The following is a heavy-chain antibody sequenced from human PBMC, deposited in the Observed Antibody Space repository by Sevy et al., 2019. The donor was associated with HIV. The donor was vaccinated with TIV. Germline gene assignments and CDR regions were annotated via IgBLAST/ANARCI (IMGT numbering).Heavy chain of an antibody. J-gene: IGHJ4*02. D-gene: IGHD6-19*01. Sequence: GGYLRLSCAASGFTFDNYAMTWVRQTPGKGLEWVSTLDNSGDNTYNADSVKGRFTISRDNSKNTLYLQMDSLRAEDTAIYYCAKAGDGWNYFDYSGQGTLVTVSS. CDR2: LDNSGDNT. CDR3: AKAGDGWNYFDY. CDR1: GFTFDNYA. V-gene: IGHV3-23*01.